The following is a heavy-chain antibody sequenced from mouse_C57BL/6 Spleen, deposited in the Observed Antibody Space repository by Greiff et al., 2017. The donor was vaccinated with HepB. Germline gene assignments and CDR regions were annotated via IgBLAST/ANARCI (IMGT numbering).Heavy chain of an antibody. D-gene: IGHD2-4*01. CDR1: GYAFTNYL. Sequence: VQLQQSGAELVRPGTSVKVSCKASGYAFTNYLIEWVKQRPGQGLEWIGVINPGSGGTNYNEKFKGKATMTADKSSSTAYMQLSSLTSEDSAVYFCARMGLRLAWVAYWGQGTLVTVSA. J-gene: IGHJ3*01. CDR3: ARMGLRLAWVAY. V-gene: IGHV1-54*01. CDR2: INPGSGGT.